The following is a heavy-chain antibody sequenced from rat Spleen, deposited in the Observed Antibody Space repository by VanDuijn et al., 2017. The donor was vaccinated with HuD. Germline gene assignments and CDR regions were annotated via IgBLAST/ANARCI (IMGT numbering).Heavy chain of an antibody. V-gene: IGHV2-30*01. D-gene: IGHD1-1*01. CDR3: AREGLYYSGDPDWLAY. CDR2: MWTGGST. Sequence: QVQLKESGPGLVQPSQSLSLTCTVSGFSLTSYNVHWLRQSAGKGLEWMGIMWTGGSTDYNSALKSRLSISRDTSKSQVFLKMNSLQTEDIATYYCAREGLYYSGDPDWLAYWGQGTLVTVSS. J-gene: IGHJ3*01. CDR1: GFSLTSYN.